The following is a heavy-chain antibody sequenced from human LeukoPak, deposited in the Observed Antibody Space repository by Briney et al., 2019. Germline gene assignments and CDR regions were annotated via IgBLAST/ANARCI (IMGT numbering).Heavy chain of an antibody. Sequence: GGSLRLSCPASGFTFRSYAMSWVRQAPGKRLEWVSAISSSSTNTYYADSVKGRFTISRDNSKNTLYLQMNSLKAEDTAVYYSAKPSSGYGSFDSWGQGTLVTVSS. CDR1: GFTFRSYA. J-gene: IGHJ4*02. V-gene: IGHV3-23*01. CDR3: AKPSSGYGSFDS. CDR2: ISSSSTNT. D-gene: IGHD6-19*01.